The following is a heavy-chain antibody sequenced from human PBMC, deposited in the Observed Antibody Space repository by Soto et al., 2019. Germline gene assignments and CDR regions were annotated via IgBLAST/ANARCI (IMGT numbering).Heavy chain of an antibody. CDR3: ARDRAPRGWSYLDL. D-gene: IGHD2-15*01. Sequence: GASVKVSCKAFGGSFSDYAISWVRQAPGQGPEWMGGIIPIFGTPNYAQKFQDRVTFTAHESTNTAYMELSRLTSEDTAVYYCARDRAPRGWSYLDLWGQGTQVTVSS. V-gene: IGHV1-69*13. J-gene: IGHJ4*02. CDR2: IIPIFGTP. CDR1: GGSFSDYA.